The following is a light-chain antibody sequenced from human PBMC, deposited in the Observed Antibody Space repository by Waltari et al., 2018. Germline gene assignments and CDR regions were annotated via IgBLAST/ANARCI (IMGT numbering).Light chain of an antibody. J-gene: IGLJ2*01. Sequence: QSALTQPASVSGSPGPSITISCPGTSSDVGGYNYVSWYQQHPGKAPKLMIYEVSNRPSGVSNRFSGSKSGNTASLTISGLQAEDEADYYCSSYTSSSTLMVFGGGTKLTVL. V-gene: IGLV2-14*01. CDR2: EVS. CDR1: SSDVGGYNY. CDR3: SSYTSSSTLMV.